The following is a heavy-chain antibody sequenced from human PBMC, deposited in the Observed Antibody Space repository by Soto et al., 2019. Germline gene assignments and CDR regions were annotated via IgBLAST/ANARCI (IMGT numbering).Heavy chain of an antibody. CDR2: ISGSGGST. V-gene: IGHV3-23*01. CDR3: VRYYDFWSGPGRMDV. J-gene: IGHJ6*02. CDR1: GFTFSSYA. D-gene: IGHD3-3*01. Sequence: GGSLRLSCAASGFTFSSYAMSWVRQAPGKGLEWVSAISGSGGSTYYADSVKGRFTISRDNSKNTLYLQMNSLRAEDTAVYYCVRYYDFWSGPGRMDVWGQGTTVTVSS.